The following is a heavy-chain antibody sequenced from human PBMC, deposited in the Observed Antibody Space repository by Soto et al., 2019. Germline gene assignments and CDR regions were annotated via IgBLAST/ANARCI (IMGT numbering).Heavy chain of an antibody. CDR1: GFSLSNARMG. Sequence: SGPTLVNPTETLTLTCTVSGFSLSNARMGVSWIRQPPGKALEWLAHIFSNDEKSYSTSLKSRLTTSKDTSKSQVVLTMTNMDPVDTATYYCARYKAPWDSSGYYYDYWGQGTLVTVSS. V-gene: IGHV2-26*01. D-gene: IGHD3-22*01. CDR3: ARYKAPWDSSGYYYDY. J-gene: IGHJ4*02. CDR2: IFSNDEK.